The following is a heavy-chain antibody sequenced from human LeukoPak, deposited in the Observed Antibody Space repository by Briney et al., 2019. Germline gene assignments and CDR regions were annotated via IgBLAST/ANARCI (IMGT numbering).Heavy chain of an antibody. J-gene: IGHJ5*02. CDR2: INSDESRT. Sequence: SGGSLRLSCSASGFPFNSYWMHWVRQAPGKRLVWVSRINSDESRTAYAGSVKGRFSISRDNAKNTLYLQMNSLRAEDTAVYYCARGYGDWFDPWGQGTLVTVSS. CDR1: GFPFNSYW. CDR3: ARGYGDWFDP. V-gene: IGHV3-74*01. D-gene: IGHD4-17*01.